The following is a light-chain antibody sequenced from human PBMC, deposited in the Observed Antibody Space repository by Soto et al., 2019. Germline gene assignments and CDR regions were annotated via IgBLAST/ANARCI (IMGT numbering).Light chain of an antibody. J-gene: IGKJ2*01. CDR1: QSISSW. CDR3: QQSYSTLMYT. V-gene: IGKV1-39*01. Sequence: DIQMTQSPSTLSGFVGDRVTITCRASQSISSWLAWYQQKPGKAPKLIVYAASSLQSGVPSRFSGSGSGTDFTLTISSLQPEDFATYYCQQSYSTLMYTFGQGTKVDIK. CDR2: AAS.